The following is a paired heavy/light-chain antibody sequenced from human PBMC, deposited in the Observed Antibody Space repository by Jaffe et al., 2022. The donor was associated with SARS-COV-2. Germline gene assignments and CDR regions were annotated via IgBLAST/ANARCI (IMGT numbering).Heavy chain of an antibody. J-gene: IGHJ5*02. CDR1: GYSINSGYY. Sequence: QVQLQESGPGLVKPSETLSLTCSVSGYSINSGYYWGWIRQPPGKGLEWIGSIYHSGSTYSNPSLKSRVTMSVDTSKNQFSLRLSSVTAADTAVYYCARGIEVAGTERDWFDPWGQGTLVTVSS. V-gene: IGHV4-38-2*02. CDR3: ARGIEVAGTERDWFDP. CDR2: IYHSGST. D-gene: IGHD6-19*01.
Light chain of an antibody. Sequence: QSALTQPRSVSGSPGQSVTISCTGTISDVGGYNYVSWYQQHPGKAPKLMIYDVSKRPSGVPDRFSGSKSGYTASLTISGLQADDEADYYCCSYAGRYTYVFGTGTKVTVL. CDR2: DVS. V-gene: IGLV2-11*01. CDR3: CSYAGRYTYV. J-gene: IGLJ1*01. CDR1: ISDVGGYNY.